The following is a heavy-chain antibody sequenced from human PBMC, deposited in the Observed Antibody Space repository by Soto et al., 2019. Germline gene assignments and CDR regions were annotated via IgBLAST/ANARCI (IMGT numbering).Heavy chain of an antibody. J-gene: IGHJ6*02. D-gene: IGHD3-3*01. CDR2: MSYDGSNE. V-gene: IGHV3-30-3*01. CDR1: GFTFSRYA. CDR3: AKDQYYDFWSGYYPGGVFTKGRNYYGMAV. Sequence: PGGSLRLSCAASGFTFSRYAMSWVRQAPGKGLEWVAIMSYDGSNEYYVDSVKGRFTISRDNSKNTLYLQMNSLRAEDTAVYYCAKDQYYDFWSGYYPGGVFTKGRNYYGMAVWGQGTTVTVSS.